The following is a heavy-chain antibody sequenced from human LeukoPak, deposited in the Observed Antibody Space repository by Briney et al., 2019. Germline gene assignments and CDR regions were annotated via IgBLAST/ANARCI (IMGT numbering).Heavy chain of an antibody. J-gene: IGHJ4*02. D-gene: IGHD3-22*01. CDR2: IHHRGSI. CDR1: GASTSSYY. CDR3: ARDTKSYDTSGYYYFDY. Sequence: SETLSLTCTVSGASTSSYYWNWIRQPPGKGLEWIGFIHHRGSINYNPSLKSRVTMSVDTSKNQFSLKLSSVTAADTAVYYCARDTKSYDTSGYYYFDYWGQGALVTVSS. V-gene: IGHV4-59*01.